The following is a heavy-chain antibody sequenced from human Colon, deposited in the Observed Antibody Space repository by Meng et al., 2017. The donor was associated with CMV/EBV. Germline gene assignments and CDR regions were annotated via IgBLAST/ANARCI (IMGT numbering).Heavy chain of an antibody. CDR2: AKNRANHYGT. CDR3: VRDSRNYAFDF. Sequence: GESLKISCAASGFTFTDHYMDWIRQSPGKGLEWVGRAKNRANHYGTEYAASVKSRFTISRDDSKNSLYLQMNSLKSEDTAVYYCVRDSRNYAFDFWGQGTLVTVSS. J-gene: IGHJ4*02. V-gene: IGHV3-72*01. CDR1: GFTFTDHY. D-gene: IGHD1-7*01.